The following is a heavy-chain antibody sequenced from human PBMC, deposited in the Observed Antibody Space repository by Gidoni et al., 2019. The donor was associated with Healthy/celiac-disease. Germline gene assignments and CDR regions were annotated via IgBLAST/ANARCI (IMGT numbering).Heavy chain of an antibody. CDR2: ISSSSSTI. V-gene: IGHV3-48*02. CDR1: GFTFRSYS. J-gene: IGHJ3*02. CDR3: ARGRLGYCSGGSCPGYAFDI. D-gene: IGHD2-15*01. Sequence: EVQLVESGGGLVQPGGSLRLSFAASGFTFRSYSMHWVRQAPGKGLEWVSYISSSSSTIYYADSVKGRFTISRDNAKNSLYLQMNSLRDEDTAVYYCARGRLGYCSGGSCPGYAFDIWGQGTMVTVSS.